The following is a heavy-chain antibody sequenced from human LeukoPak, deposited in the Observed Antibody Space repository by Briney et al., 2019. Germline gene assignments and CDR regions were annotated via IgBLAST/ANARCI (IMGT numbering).Heavy chain of an antibody. J-gene: IGHJ6*04. CDR1: GFTFSSYN. D-gene: IGHD3-10*02. Sequence: GGSLRLSCAASGFTFSSYNMNWVRQAPGKGLEWVSGITDNGGSTYYADSVKGRFTISRDDSKSTLYLQMNNLRAEDTAVYYCAELGITMIGGVWGKGTTVTISS. CDR3: AELGITMIGGV. CDR2: ITDNGGST. V-gene: IGHV3-23*01.